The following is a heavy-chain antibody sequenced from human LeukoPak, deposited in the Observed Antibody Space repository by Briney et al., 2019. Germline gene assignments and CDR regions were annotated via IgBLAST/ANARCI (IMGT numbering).Heavy chain of an antibody. Sequence: GGSLRLSCTASGFTFGDYAMTWVRQAPGKGLEWVGFIASKTYGGTAEYAASVKGRFTISRDDSKSIAYLQMNSLKTEDTAVYYCTRDQTPYYWGQGTLVTVSS. V-gene: IGHV3-49*04. CDR3: TRDQTPYY. CDR1: GFTFGDYA. J-gene: IGHJ4*02. CDR2: IASKTYGGTA.